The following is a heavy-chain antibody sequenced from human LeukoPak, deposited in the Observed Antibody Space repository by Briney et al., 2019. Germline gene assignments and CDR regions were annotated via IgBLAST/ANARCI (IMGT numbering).Heavy chain of an antibody. J-gene: IGHJ3*02. CDR2: IYYSGST. D-gene: IGHD3-9*01. CDR3: ARDLLRYTYAFDI. Sequence: PSETLSLTCAAYGGSFSGYYWSWIRQPPGKGLEWIGYIYYSGSTNYNPSLKSRVTISVDTSKNQFSLKLSSVTAADTAVYYCARDLLRYTYAFDIWGQGTMVTVSS. CDR1: GGSFSGYY. V-gene: IGHV4-59*01.